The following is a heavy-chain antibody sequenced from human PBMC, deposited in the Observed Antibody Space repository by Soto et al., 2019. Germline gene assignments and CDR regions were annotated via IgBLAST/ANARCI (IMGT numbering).Heavy chain of an antibody. J-gene: IGHJ6*02. CDR3: ARKRNYYYGMDV. V-gene: IGHV4-31*03. CDR1: GGSISSGGYY. Sequence: PSETLSLTCTVSGGSISSGGYYWSWIRQHPGKGLDWIGYIYYSGSTYYNPSLKSRVTISADTSKNQISLKLTSVTAADTADYFCARKRNYYYGMDVWGQGTTVTVSS. CDR2: IYYSGST.